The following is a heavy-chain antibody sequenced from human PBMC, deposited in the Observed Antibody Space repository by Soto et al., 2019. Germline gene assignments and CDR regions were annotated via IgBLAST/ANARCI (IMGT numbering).Heavy chain of an antibody. Sequence: QVQLQQSGPGLVKPSQTLSLTCAISGDSVSSNSAAWNGIRQSPSRGLEWLGRTYSMSKCYNDYAVSVQRRITSHPHTYKKQFYMQLNSVTPEDTAVYYCARAGMAARGRGGDFDYWGQGNLVTVSS. CDR2: TYSMSKCYN. D-gene: IGHD6-6*01. V-gene: IGHV6-1*01. J-gene: IGHJ4*02. CDR1: GDSVSSNSAA. CDR3: ARAGMAARGRGGDFDY.